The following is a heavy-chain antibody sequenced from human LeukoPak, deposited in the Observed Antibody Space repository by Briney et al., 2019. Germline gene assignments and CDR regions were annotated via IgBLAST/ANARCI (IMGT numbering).Heavy chain of an antibody. CDR3: ARAVFGVVTYFDY. D-gene: IGHD3-3*01. CDR2: INPNSGGT. V-gene: IGHV1-2*04. Sequence: GASVKVSCKASGYTFSSYGISWVRQAPGQGLEGMGWINPNSGGTNYAQKFQGWVTMTRDTSISTAYMELSRLRSDDTAVYYCARAVFGVVTYFDYWGQGTLVTVSS. CDR1: GYTFSSYG. J-gene: IGHJ4*02.